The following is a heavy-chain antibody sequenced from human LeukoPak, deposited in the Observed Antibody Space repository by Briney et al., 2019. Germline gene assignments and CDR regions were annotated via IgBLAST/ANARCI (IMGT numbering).Heavy chain of an antibody. CDR1: GGSISSYY. J-gene: IGHJ3*02. D-gene: IGHD1-26*01. Sequence: PSETLSPTCTVSGGSISSYYWSWIRQPPGKGLEWIGYIYYSGSTNYNPSLKSRVTISVDTSKNQFSLKLSSVTAADTAVYYCARVELLKAFDIWGQGTMVTVSS. V-gene: IGHV4-59*01. CDR3: ARVELLKAFDI. CDR2: IYYSGST.